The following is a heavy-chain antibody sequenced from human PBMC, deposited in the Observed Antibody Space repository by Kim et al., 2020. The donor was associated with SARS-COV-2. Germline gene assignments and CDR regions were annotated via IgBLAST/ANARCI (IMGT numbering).Heavy chain of an antibody. V-gene: IGHV4-39*01. CDR3: ARPRGDVVVVAATPEDWYFDL. J-gene: IGHJ2*01. CDR1: GGSISSSSYY. D-gene: IGHD2-15*01. Sequence: SETLSLTCTVSGGSISSSSYYWGWIRQPPGKGLEWIGSIYYSGSTYYNPSLKSRVTISVDTSKNQFSLKLSSVTAADTAVYYCARPRGDVVVVAATPEDWYFDLWGRGTLVTVSS. CDR2: IYYSGST.